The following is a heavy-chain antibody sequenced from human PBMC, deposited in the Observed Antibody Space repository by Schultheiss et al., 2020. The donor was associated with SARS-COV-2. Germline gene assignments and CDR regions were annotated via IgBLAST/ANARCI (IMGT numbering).Heavy chain of an antibody. Sequence: SETLSLTCSVSGDSIGTYYWNWVRQSPGKGLEWIGYIYYSGSTNYNPSLKSRVTISVDTSKNQFSLKLSSVTAADTAEYYCAREEMTDYSNYFGYWGQGTLVTVSS. J-gene: IGHJ4*02. D-gene: IGHD4-11*01. CDR1: GDSIGTYY. CDR2: IYYSGST. CDR3: AREEMTDYSNYFGY. V-gene: IGHV4-59*12.